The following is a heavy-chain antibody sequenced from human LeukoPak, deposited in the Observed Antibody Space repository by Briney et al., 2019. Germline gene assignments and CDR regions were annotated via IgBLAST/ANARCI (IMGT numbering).Heavy chain of an antibody. CDR2: ISAYNGNT. D-gene: IGHD4-11*01. V-gene: IGHV1-18*01. Sequence: ASVKVSCKASGYTFNTYGISWVRQAPGHGLEWMGWISAYNGNTHYAQKYRGRVTMTTDTPTTTAYMELWGLRSDDTAVYYCARDSYYSWYYYYGMDVWGQGTTVTVSS. CDR1: GYTFNTYG. J-gene: IGHJ6*02. CDR3: ARDSYYSWYYYYGMDV.